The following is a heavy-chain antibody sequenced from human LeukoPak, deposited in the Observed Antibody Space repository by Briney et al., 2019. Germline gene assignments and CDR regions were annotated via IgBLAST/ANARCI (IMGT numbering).Heavy chain of an antibody. V-gene: IGHV3-23*05. CDR2: INTGGTTT. D-gene: IGHD1-26*01. CDR1: GFTFSSYD. Sequence: GGSLRLSCAASGFTFSSYDLNWVRQAPGKGLEWVSTINTGGTTTYYADSVKGRFSISRDNSKNALYLQMHSLRAEDTALYYCAKRSQVAFDIWGQGTIVIVSS. J-gene: IGHJ3*02. CDR3: AKRSQVAFDI.